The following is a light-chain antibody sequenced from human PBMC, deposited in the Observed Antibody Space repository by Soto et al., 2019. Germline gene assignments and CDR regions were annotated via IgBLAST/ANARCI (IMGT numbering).Light chain of an antibody. CDR2: RNN. Sequence: QSVLTQPPSASGALGQRVTISCSGSSSNGGSNYVTWYQQLPGTAPKLLIYRNNQRPSGVPGRCSGSKSGTSASLAISGLRSEDEADYYCAAWDDSLSGQVFGTGTKVTVL. V-gene: IGLV1-47*01. J-gene: IGLJ1*01. CDR1: SSNGGSNY. CDR3: AAWDDSLSGQV.